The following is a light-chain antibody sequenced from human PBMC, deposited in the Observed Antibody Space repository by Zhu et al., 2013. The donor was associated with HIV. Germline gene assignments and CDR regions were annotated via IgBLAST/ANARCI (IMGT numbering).Light chain of an antibody. J-gene: IGLJ1*01. Sequence: SYELTQPPSVSVAPGKTASITCEGNNIGSKSVHWFEQKPGQAPVLVVYDDGDRPSGVPDRFSGSQSGTSASLAITGLQAEDEADYYCQSFDRSLNGYVFGTGTKVTVL. CDR2: DDG. CDR3: QSFDRSLNGYV. CDR1: NIGSKS. V-gene: IGLV3-21*01.